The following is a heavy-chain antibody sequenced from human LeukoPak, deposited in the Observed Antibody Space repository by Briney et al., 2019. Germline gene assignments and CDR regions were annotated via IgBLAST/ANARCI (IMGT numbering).Heavy chain of an antibody. Sequence: PGRSLRLSCAASGFTFSSYEMNWVRQAPGKGLEWVSYISSSGSTIYYADSVKGRFTISRDNAKNSLYLQMNSLRAEDTAVYYCARDGGSPVHDAFDIWGQGTMVTVSS. CDR1: GFTFSSYE. V-gene: IGHV3-48*03. J-gene: IGHJ3*02. D-gene: IGHD1-26*01. CDR3: ARDGGSPVHDAFDI. CDR2: ISSSGSTI.